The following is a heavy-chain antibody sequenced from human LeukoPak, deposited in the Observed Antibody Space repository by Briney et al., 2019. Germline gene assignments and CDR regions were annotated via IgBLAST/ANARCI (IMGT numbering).Heavy chain of an antibody. D-gene: IGHD3-10*01. CDR1: GYTFTSYG. Sequence: ASVKVSCKASGYTFTSYGISWVRQAPGQGLEWMGWISAYNGNTNYAQKLQGRVTMTTDTSTSTAYMELRSLRSDDTAVYYCARVYGSKHLRFGELLYPPDAFDIWGQGTMVTVSS. V-gene: IGHV1-18*01. J-gene: IGHJ3*02. CDR2: ISAYNGNT. CDR3: ARVYGSKHLRFGELLYPPDAFDI.